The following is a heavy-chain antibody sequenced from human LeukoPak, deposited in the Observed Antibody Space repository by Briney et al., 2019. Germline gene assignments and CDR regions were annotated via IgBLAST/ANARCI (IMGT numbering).Heavy chain of an antibody. Sequence: QSGGSLRLSCAASGFTFSSYGMHWVRQAPGKGLERVAVIWYGGSNKYYADSVKGRFTISRDNSKNTLYLQMNSLRAEDTAVYYCAKDVYSGSYHFDYWGQGTLVTVSS. CDR3: AKDVYSGSYHFDY. CDR2: IWYGGSNK. J-gene: IGHJ4*02. CDR1: GFTFSSYG. V-gene: IGHV3-33*06. D-gene: IGHD1-26*01.